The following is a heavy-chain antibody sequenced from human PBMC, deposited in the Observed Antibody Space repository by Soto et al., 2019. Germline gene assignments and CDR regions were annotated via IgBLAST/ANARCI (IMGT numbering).Heavy chain of an antibody. V-gene: IGHV3-23*01. Sequence: EVQLLESGGGLVQPGGSLRLSCVASGFTFNNYAMSWVRQAPGKGLEWVSAIGGRGSSTYYADSVKGRFTISRDNSKNTLYLHMDSRRAEDTAVYYCAKDSDYYDFWSAVLDYWGQGTLVTVSS. CDR2: IGGRGSST. J-gene: IGHJ4*02. D-gene: IGHD3-3*01. CDR1: GFTFNNYA. CDR3: AKDSDYYDFWSAVLDY.